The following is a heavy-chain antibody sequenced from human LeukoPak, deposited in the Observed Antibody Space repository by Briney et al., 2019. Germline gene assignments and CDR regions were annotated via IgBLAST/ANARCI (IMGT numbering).Heavy chain of an antibody. V-gene: IGHV4-38-2*02. CDR1: GYSFSSGYY. Sequence: SEPLYLTCTASGYSFSSGYYWGWIRQPPGRGLEWIGSIYHSGSTYYNPSLKGRFPISADTSKNRFSLRLSSVTAADTAVYNCVRVENCGNYFDYWGQGTLVTVSS. CDR2: IYHSGST. J-gene: IGHJ4*02. CDR3: VRVENCGNYFDY. D-gene: IGHD2-15*01.